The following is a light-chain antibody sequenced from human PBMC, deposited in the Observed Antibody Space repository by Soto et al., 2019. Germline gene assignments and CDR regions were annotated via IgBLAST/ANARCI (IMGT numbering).Light chain of an antibody. CDR3: QSFDTGLSGAR. CDR1: SSNIGAGYA. Sequence: QSALAQPPSVSGAPGQSVTDSCTGSSSNIGAGYAVHWYQQLPGAAPKLLLYDNIERPSGVPDRFSGSKSGTSASLAITGLQAEDEADYYCQSFDTGLSGARFGGGTKLTVL. CDR2: DNI. J-gene: IGLJ2*01. V-gene: IGLV1-40*01.